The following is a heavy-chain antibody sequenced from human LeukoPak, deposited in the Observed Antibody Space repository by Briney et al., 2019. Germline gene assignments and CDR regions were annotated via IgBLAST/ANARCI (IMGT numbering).Heavy chain of an antibody. J-gene: IGHJ6*02. Sequence: GGSLRLSCTVSGFTFSSYSMNWVRQAPGKGLEWVSSICKSRSYIFYADSLKGRFTVSRDNAKNTLYLQMNTLRVEDTAVYYCTRDPMDYDVSTGLHHYYMDVWGQGTTVTVSS. D-gene: IGHD3-9*01. CDR1: GFTFSSYS. CDR3: TRDPMDYDVSTGLHHYYMDV. CDR2: ICKSRSYI. V-gene: IGHV3-21*01.